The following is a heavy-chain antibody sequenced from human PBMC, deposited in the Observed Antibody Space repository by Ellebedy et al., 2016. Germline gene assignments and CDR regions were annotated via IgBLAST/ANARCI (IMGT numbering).Heavy chain of an antibody. D-gene: IGHD6-13*01. Sequence: GESLKISXKGSGYRFSSYWITWVRQMPGKGLEWMGKIDPSDSNSNYSPSFQGHVTISADQSINTAYLQWSSLRASDTAMYYCASSSRTPATGEMRHYYGMDVWGHGTTVTVSS. V-gene: IGHV5-10-1*01. CDR3: ASSSRTPATGEMRHYYGMDV. J-gene: IGHJ6*02. CDR1: GYRFSSYW. CDR2: IDPSDSNS.